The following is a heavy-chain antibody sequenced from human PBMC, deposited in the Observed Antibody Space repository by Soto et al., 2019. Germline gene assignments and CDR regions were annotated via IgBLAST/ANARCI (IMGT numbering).Heavy chain of an antibody. V-gene: IGHV4-31*03. J-gene: IGHJ4*02. Sequence: PSETLSLTCTVSGGSISSGGYYWSWIRQHPGKGLEWIGYIYYSGSTYYNPSLKSRVTISVDTSKNQFSLKLSSVTAADTAVYYCARTFGVVPQAFDYWGQGTLVTVSS. CDR3: ARTFGVVPQAFDY. D-gene: IGHD3-3*01. CDR2: IYYSGST. CDR1: GGSISSGGYY.